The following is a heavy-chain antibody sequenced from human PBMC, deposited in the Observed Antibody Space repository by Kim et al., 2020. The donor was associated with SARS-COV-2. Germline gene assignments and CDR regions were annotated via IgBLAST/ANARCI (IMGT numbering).Heavy chain of an antibody. J-gene: IGHJ5*02. CDR3: ARGHLYYDILTGYYFASYPRMYNWFDP. D-gene: IGHD3-9*01. CDR1: GGSFSGYY. CDR2: INHSGST. Sequence: SETLSLTCAVYGGSFSGYYWSWIRQPPGKGLEWIGEINHSGSTNYNPSLKSRVTISVDTSKNQFSLKLSSVTAADTAVYYCARGHLYYDILTGYYFASYPRMYNWFDPWGQGTLVTVSS. V-gene: IGHV4-34*01.